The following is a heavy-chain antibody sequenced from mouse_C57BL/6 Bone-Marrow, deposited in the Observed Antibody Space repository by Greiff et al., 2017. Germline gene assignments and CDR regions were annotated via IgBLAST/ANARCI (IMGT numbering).Heavy chain of an antibody. Sequence: VQLQQSGPVLVKPGASVKMSCKASGYTFTDYYMNWVKQSHGKSLEWIGVINPYNGGTSYNQKFKGKATLTVDKSSSTAYMELNSLTSEDSAVYYCARCLSYYSNYDYAMDYWGQGTSVTVSS. CDR2: INPYNGGT. J-gene: IGHJ4*01. D-gene: IGHD2-5*01. CDR3: ARCLSYYSNYDYAMDY. V-gene: IGHV1-19*01. CDR1: GYTFTDYY.